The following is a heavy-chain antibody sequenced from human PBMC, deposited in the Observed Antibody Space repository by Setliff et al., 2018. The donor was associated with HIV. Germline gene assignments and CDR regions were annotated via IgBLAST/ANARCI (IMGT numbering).Heavy chain of an antibody. CDR2: ISSSAGST. V-gene: IGHV3-23*01. Sequence: PGGSLRLSCAASGFTFSSYAMSWVRQTPGKGPEWVSCISSSAGSTYYSDSVKGRFTISRDNSKNTLYMQMNSLRAEDTAIYYCVRGTLDFWGQGNLVTVSS. CDR3: VRGTLDF. J-gene: IGHJ4*02. CDR1: GFTFSSYA.